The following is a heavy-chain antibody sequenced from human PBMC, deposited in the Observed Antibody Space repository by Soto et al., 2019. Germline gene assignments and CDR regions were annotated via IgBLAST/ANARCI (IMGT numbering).Heavy chain of an antibody. CDR3: ASLTIFGAVIEGMDV. CDR1: GFTFSSYN. CDR2: ISSGSSPI. J-gene: IGHJ6*02. V-gene: IGHV3-48*02. D-gene: IGHD3-3*01. Sequence: EVQLVESGGGLVQPGVSLRLSCAASGFTFSSYNMNWVRQAPGKGLEWLSYISSGSSPIYYADSVKGRFTISRDNAKNSLYLQMSSLRDEDTAVYYCASLTIFGAVIEGMDVWGQGTTVTVSS.